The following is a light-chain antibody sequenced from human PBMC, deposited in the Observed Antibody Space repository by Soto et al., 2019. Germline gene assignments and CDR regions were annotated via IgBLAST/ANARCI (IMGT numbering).Light chain of an antibody. V-gene: IGLV2-8*01. Sequence: SALPNPPSASGLPDKQVTSSSPGPTNDNVVYDFVSWYQHHPRRAPRLIIYEVVQRPSGVPDRFSGSKSGHTASLTVSGLQAADEADYFCKSYAGSNTYVFGSGTKVTVL. CDR2: EVV. CDR1: TNDNVVYDF. CDR3: KSYAGSNTYV. J-gene: IGLJ1*01.